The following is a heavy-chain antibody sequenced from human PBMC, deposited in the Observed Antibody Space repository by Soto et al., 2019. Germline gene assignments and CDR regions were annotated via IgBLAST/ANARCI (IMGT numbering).Heavy chain of an antibody. CDR3: AAGRRQPRYY. V-gene: IGHV4-30-2*01. Sequence: PSETLSLTSAVSGGSISSGGYSWSWIRQPPGKGLEWIGYIYHSGSTYYNPSLKSRVTISVDRSKNQFSLKLSSVTAADTAVYYCAAGRRQPRYYWGQGTLVTVSS. J-gene: IGHJ4*01. D-gene: IGHD4-17*01. CDR1: GGSISSGGYS. CDR2: IYHSGST.